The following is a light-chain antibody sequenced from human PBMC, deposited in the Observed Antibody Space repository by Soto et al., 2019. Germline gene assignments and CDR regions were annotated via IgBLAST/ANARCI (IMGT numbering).Light chain of an antibody. CDR3: QQYYSTPPT. Sequence: DIVMTQSPDSLAVSLGERATINCKSSQSVLYSSNNKKYLAWYQQKPGQPPKLLIYWASTRESGVPDRFSGSGSGTDFTLTISSLQAEDVAVYYCQQYYSTPPTFGGGTKVDNK. CDR1: QSVLYSSNNKKY. J-gene: IGKJ4*01. V-gene: IGKV4-1*01. CDR2: WAS.